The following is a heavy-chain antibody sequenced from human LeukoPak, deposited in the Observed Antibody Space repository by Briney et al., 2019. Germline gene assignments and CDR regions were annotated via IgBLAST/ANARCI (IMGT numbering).Heavy chain of an antibody. CDR3: AKDSCSTNCLGSGMDV. Sequence: GGSLRLSCAASGFTFSNYAMNWVRQAPGQGLDWVSGISGSGNSTYYADSVKGRLTISRDNSKNILYLQMRSLRVDDTAIYYCAKDSCSTNCLGSGMDVWGQGTTVTVSS. D-gene: IGHD2-2*01. CDR2: ISGSGNST. V-gene: IGHV3-23*01. J-gene: IGHJ6*02. CDR1: GFTFSNYA.